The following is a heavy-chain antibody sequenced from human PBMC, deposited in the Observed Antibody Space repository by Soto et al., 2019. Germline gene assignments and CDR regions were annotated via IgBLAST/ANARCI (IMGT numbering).Heavy chain of an antibody. J-gene: IGHJ5*02. D-gene: IGHD1-26*01. V-gene: IGHV4-39*01. CDR3: ATQEVGGTYVYTFDP. CDR2: IYYSGST. Sequence: QLHLRESGPGLVKPSETLSLTCTVSGGSITSSSYYWGWIRQPPGKGLEWIGSIYYSGSTYYNTPLKSRVTISIDTSKNQFSLKLSSVTAADTAVYYCATQEVGGTYVYTFDPWGQGTLVTVSS. CDR1: GGSITSSSYY.